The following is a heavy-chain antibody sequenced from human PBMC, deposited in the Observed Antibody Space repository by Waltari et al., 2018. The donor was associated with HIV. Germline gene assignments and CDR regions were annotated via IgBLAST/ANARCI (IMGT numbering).Heavy chain of an antibody. CDR3: TREGVETTAPADY. V-gene: IGHV3-74*01. Sequence: EVQLVESGGGLVQAGGSLRLSCAASGFTFSSHWMHWVRQAPGKGLWWGARMNGDGSGTSYADSVRGRFSSARENAENSLHLHMNSVRPEDTGLYYCTREGVETTAPADYWGQGTLVTVSS. D-gene: IGHD4-17*01. CDR1: GFTFSSHW. CDR2: MNGDGSGT. J-gene: IGHJ4*02.